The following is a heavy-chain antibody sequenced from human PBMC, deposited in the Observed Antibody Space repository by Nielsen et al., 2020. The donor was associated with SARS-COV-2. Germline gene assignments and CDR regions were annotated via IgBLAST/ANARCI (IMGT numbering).Heavy chain of an antibody. V-gene: IGHV3-7*01. CDR1: GFIFSRYW. J-gene: IGHJ4*02. CDR2: LKEDGSEK. D-gene: IGHD4-23*01. CDR3: AREEMTTVALDY. Sequence: GGSLRLSSAASGFIFSRYWINWVRQAPGKGLEWVANLKEDGSEKYYADSVKGRFTISRDNSKNTLYLQMNSLRAEDTAVYYCAREEMTTVALDYWGQGTLVTVSS.